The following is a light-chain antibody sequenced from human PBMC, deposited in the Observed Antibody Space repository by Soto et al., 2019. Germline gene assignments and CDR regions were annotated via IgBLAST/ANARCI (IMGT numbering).Light chain of an antibody. J-gene: IGKJ3*01. CDR1: QTISSY. CDR3: QQSYSSQFT. V-gene: IGKV1-39*01. Sequence: DIQMTQSPSSLSASVGDRVTITCRASQTISSYLNWYQQKPGKAPNLLIYAASSLQSGVPSRFSGSGSGTDFTLTISSPQPEDFATYYCQQSYSSQFTFGPGTKVDIK. CDR2: AAS.